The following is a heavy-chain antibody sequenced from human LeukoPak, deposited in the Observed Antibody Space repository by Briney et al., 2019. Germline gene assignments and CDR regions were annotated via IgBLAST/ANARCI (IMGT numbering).Heavy chain of an antibody. J-gene: IGHJ5*02. CDR1: GFTFSSYW. V-gene: IGHV3-74*03. Sequence: GGSLRLSCAASGFTFSSYWMHWVRQAPGKGLVWVSRINSDGSSTKYADSVKGRFTISRDNAKNSLYLQMNSLRAEDTAVYYCAREYSSSWDVNWFDPWGQGTLVTVSS. CDR2: INSDGSST. D-gene: IGHD6-13*01. CDR3: AREYSSSWDVNWFDP.